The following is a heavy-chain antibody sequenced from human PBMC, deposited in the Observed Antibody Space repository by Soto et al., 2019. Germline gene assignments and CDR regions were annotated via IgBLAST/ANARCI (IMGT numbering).Heavy chain of an antibody. D-gene: IGHD3-3*01. CDR1: GFSFSSYA. J-gene: IGHJ4*02. V-gene: IGHV3-23*01. CDR3: AKXRPHYDFWSGYSSPTDY. Sequence: GGSLRLSCTASGFSFSSYAMSWVRQAPGKGLEWVSGISGSGGSTYYADSVKGRFTISRDNSKITLYLQMNSLRAEDTAVYYCAKXRPHYDFWSGYSSPTDYWGQGTLVTVSS. CDR2: ISGSGGST.